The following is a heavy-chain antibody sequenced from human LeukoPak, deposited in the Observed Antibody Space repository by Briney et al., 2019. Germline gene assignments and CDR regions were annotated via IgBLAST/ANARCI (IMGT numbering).Heavy chain of an antibody. CDR2: IYSDGSRT. V-gene: IGHV3-74*01. D-gene: IGHD1-26*01. Sequence: GGSLRLSCAASGFTFSSYWMHWVRHGPGKGLVWVSRIYSDGSRTTYADSVKGRFTISGDNAKNTLYLQKNSLSAEDTAVYYCARSGRGGAFDGGGHGTMVTVSS. CDR1: GFTFSSYW. J-gene: IGHJ3*01. CDR3: ARSGRGGAFDG.